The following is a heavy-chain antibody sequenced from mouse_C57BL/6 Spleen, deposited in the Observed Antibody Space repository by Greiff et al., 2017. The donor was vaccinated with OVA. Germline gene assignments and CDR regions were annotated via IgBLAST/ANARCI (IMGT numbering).Heavy chain of an antibody. CDR3: AREGGDYDYAFAY. Sequence: EVQGVESGGGLVKPGGSLKLSCAASGFTFSSYAMSWVRQTPEKRLEWVATISDGGSYTYYPDNVKGRFTISRDNAKNNLYLQMSHLKSEDTAMYYCAREGGDYDYAFAYWGQGTLVTVSA. CDR1: GFTFSSYA. CDR2: ISDGGSYT. V-gene: IGHV5-4*01. D-gene: IGHD2-4*01. J-gene: IGHJ3*01.